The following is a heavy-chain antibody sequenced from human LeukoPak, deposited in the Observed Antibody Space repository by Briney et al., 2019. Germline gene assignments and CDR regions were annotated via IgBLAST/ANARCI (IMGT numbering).Heavy chain of an antibody. J-gene: IGHJ6*02. CDR2: IWYDGSNK. Sequence: GGSLRLSCAASGFTFSNYAMHWVRQAPGKGLEWVAAIWYDGSNKYFADSVKGRFTLSRDNSKNTLYLQMNSLRAEDTAVYYCARDYLSGYSTFYYYYGMDVWGQGTTVTVSS. V-gene: IGHV3-33*01. CDR3: ARDYLSGYSTFYYYYGMDV. CDR1: GFTFSNYA. D-gene: IGHD3-3*01.